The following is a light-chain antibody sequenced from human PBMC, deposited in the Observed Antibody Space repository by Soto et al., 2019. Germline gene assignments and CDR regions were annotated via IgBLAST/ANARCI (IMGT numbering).Light chain of an antibody. J-gene: IGKJ3*01. CDR1: QSVSSSY. Sequence: EIVLTQSPGTLSFSPGERSTLSCRSSQSVSSSYLAWYQQKRGQAPRLLIYGASSRATGIPDRFSGSGSGTDFTLSISRLEPEDFAVYYCQQYGRSPTFGPGTKVDIK. V-gene: IGKV3-20*01. CDR2: GAS. CDR3: QQYGRSPT.